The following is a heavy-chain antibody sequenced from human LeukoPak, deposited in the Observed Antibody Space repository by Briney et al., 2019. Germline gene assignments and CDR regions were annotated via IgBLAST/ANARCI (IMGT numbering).Heavy chain of an antibody. V-gene: IGHV3-11*06. CDR1: GFTFSDYY. J-gene: IGHJ4*02. D-gene: IGHD3-22*01. CDR2: ISSSSSYT. CDR3: ARGMYYYDSSGYYAGY. Sequence: GGSLRLSCAASGFTFSDYYMSWIRPAPGKGLEWVSYISSSSSYTNYADSVKGRFTISRNNAKNSLYLQMNSLRAEDTAVYYCARGMYYYDSSGYYAGYWGQGTLVTVSS.